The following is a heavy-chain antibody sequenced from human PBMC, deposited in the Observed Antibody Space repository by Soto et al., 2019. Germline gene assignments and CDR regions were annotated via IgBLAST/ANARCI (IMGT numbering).Heavy chain of an antibody. CDR3: ARRGVVNDYYYGMDV. Sequence: SETLSLTCTVSGGSISSGGYFWSWIRQHPGKGLEWIGFIYYSGSTYYNPSLKSRVTISVDTSKNQFSLKLSSVTAADTAVYYCARRGVVNDYYYGMDVWGQGTTVTVSS. J-gene: IGHJ6*02. CDR1: GGSISSGGYF. V-gene: IGHV4-31*03. D-gene: IGHD3-3*01. CDR2: IYYSGST.